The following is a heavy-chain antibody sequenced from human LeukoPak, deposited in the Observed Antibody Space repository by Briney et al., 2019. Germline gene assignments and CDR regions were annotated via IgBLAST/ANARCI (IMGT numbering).Heavy chain of an antibody. D-gene: IGHD2-2*01. CDR1: GFTFSSYA. V-gene: IGHV3-23*01. CDR3: AKPPPRYCSSTSCPYY. J-gene: IGHJ4*02. CDR2: ISGSGGST. Sequence: GGSLRLSCAASGFTFSSYAMSWVRQAPGKGLEWVSAISGSGGSTYYADSVKGRFTISRDNSKNTLYLQMNSLRAEDTAVYYCAKPPPRYCSSTSCPYYWGQGTLVTVSP.